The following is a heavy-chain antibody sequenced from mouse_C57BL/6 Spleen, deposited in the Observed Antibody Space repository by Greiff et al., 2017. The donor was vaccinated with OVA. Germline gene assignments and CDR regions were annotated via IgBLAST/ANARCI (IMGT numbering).Heavy chain of an antibody. Sequence: EVKLMESGPGLVKPSQSLSLTCSVTGYSITSGYYWYWIRQFPGNKLEWMGYISYDGSNNYNPSLKNRIAITRDTSKNQFFLKLNSVTTEDTATYYCALREITTVVAFDYWGQGTTLTVSS. CDR2: ISYDGSN. CDR3: ALREITTVVAFDY. D-gene: IGHD1-1*01. V-gene: IGHV3-6*01. CDR1: GYSITSGYY. J-gene: IGHJ2*01.